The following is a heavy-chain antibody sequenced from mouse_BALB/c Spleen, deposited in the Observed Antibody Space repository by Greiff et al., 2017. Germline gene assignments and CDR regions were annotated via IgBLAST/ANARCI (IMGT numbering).Heavy chain of an antibody. J-gene: IGHJ2*01. CDR2: ISSGGSYT. CDR1: GFTFSSYT. D-gene: IGHD1-1*01. CDR3: TREGGAVGRDYFDY. Sequence: DVMLVESGGGLVKPGGSLKLSCAASGFTFSSYTMSWVRQTPEKRLEWVATISSGGSYTYYPDSVKGRFTISRDNAKNTLYLQMSSLKSEDTAMYYCTREGGAVGRDYFDYWGQGTTLTVSS. V-gene: IGHV5-6-4*01.